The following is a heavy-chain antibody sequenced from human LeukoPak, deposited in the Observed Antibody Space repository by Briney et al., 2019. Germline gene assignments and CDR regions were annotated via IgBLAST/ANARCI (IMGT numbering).Heavy chain of an antibody. Sequence: GGALRLSCAASEFTFSDYYMSWIRQAPGKGLEGVSYISSSGSTIYYSDSVKGRFTISRDNAKNSLYLQMNSLRAEDTAVYYCARELMITFGGVVVNKYYFDYWGQGTLVTVSS. CDR2: ISSSGSTI. D-gene: IGHD3-16*02. CDR3: ARELMITFGGVVVNKYYFDY. CDR1: EFTFSDYY. J-gene: IGHJ4*02. V-gene: IGHV3-11*04.